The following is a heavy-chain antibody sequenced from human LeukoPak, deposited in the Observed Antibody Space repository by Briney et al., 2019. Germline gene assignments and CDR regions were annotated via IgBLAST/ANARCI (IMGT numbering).Heavy chain of an antibody. CDR3: ARGAYYYDSSGYYSDY. CDR1: GLIFSSYA. V-gene: IGHV3-23*01. CDR2: ISGSGGST. J-gene: IGHJ4*02. D-gene: IGHD3-22*01. Sequence: GGPLRLSCAASGLIFSSYAMSWVRQAPGKGLEWVSTISGSGGSTYYADSVKGRFTISRDNAKNSLYLQMNSLRAEDTAVYYCARGAYYYDSSGYYSDYWGQGTLVTVSS.